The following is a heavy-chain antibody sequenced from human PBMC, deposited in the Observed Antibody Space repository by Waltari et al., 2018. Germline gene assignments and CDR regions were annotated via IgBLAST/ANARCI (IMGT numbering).Heavy chain of an antibody. Sequence: EVQLVESGGGLVHPGRSLRLSCAASGFTFDDYALHWVRQAPGKGREWDASIRLNMDSIGYWELVKGLLTITMANASNSLYLQMNSLTTEDTAVYYWLKKNDEVYDRNGLVYDAFDVWGQGTMVTVST. J-gene: IGHJ3*01. D-gene: IGHD3-22*01. CDR1: GFTFDDYA. V-gene: IGHV3-9*01. CDR2: IRLNMDSI. CDR3: LKKNDEVYDRNGLVYDAFDV.